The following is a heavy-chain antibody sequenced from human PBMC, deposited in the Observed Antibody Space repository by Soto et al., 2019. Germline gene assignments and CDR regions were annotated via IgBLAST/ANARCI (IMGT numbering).Heavy chain of an antibody. D-gene: IGHD1-26*01. Sequence: ASVKVSCKASGGTFSSYSISWVRQAPGQGLEWMGGIIPIFGTANYAQKFQGRVTITADESTSTAYMELSSLRSEDTAVYYCARTDPMGNYYYYGMDVWGQGTTVNVSS. CDR2: IIPIFGTA. CDR3: ARTDPMGNYYYYGMDV. J-gene: IGHJ6*02. CDR1: GGTFSSYS. V-gene: IGHV1-69*13.